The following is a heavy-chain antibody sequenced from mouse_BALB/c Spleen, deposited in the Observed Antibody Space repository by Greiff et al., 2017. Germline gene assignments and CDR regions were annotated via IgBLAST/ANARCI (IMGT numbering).Heavy chain of an antibody. CDR1: GYSITSDYA. J-gene: IGHJ2*01. V-gene: IGHV3-2*02. CDR3: ANYDYDGAFDY. D-gene: IGHD2-4*01. Sequence: EVHLVESGPGLVKPSQSLSLTCTVTGYSITSDYAWNWIRQFPGNKLEWMGYISYSGSTSYNPSLKSRISITRDTSKNQFFLQLNSVTTEDTATYYCANYDYDGAFDYWGQGTTLTGSS. CDR2: ISYSGST.